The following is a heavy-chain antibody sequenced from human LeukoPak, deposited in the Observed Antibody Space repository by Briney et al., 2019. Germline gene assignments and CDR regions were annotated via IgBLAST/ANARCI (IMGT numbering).Heavy chain of an antibody. D-gene: IGHD3-3*01. Sequence: PSETLSLTCTVSGGSISSGGFHGSWIRQPPGKGLEWIGYVYHSGSTYYNSSLKSRVTISVDTSKNQFSLKLSSVTAADTAVYYCARGRLGDHDLNLSQYYFDYWGQGTLVTVSS. CDR2: VYHSGST. V-gene: IGHV4-30-2*01. J-gene: IGHJ4*02. CDR3: ARGRLGDHDLNLSQYYFDY. CDR1: GGSISSGGFH.